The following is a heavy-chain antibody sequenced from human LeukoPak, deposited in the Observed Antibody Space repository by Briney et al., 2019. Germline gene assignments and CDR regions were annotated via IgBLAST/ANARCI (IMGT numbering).Heavy chain of an antibody. CDR1: GYTSTTYG. CDR2: INPSGGST. Sequence: ASVKVSCKASGYTSTTYGISWVRQAPGQGLEWMGIINPSGGSTSYAQKFQGRVTMTRDTSTSTVYMELSSLRSEDTAVYYCARDLRDYDSSGYYYGPDYWGQGTLVTVSS. J-gene: IGHJ4*02. V-gene: IGHV1-46*01. D-gene: IGHD3-22*01. CDR3: ARDLRDYDSSGYYYGPDY.